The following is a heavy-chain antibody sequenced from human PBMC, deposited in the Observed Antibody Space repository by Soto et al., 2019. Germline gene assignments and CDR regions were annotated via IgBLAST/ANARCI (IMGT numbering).Heavy chain of an antibody. CDR2: ISAYNGNT. J-gene: IGHJ4*02. D-gene: IGHD3-10*01. CDR1: GYTFTSYG. V-gene: IGHV1-18*01. CDR3: ARDSRVALWFGELLQSPYYFDY. Sequence: ASVKVSCKASGYTFTSYGISWVRQAPGQGLEWMGWISAYNGNTNYAQKLQGRVTMTTDTSTSTAYMELRSLRSDDTAVYYCARDSRVALWFGELLQSPYYFDYWGQGTLVTVSS.